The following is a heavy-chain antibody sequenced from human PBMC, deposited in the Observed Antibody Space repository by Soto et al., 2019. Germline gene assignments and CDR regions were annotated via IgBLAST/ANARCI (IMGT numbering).Heavy chain of an antibody. V-gene: IGHV3-73*01. CDR2: IRSKANSYAT. CDR1: GFALSGST. CDR3: AREPVVPAATPWFDP. J-gene: IGHJ5*02. D-gene: IGHD2-2*01. Sequence: GGSLRLSCAGSGFALSGSTIHWVRQASGKGLEWVGRIRSKANSYATAYAKSVKGRFIISRDDSKSTAYLQMDSLKIEDTAVYYCAREPVVPAATPWFDPWGQGTLGTVSS.